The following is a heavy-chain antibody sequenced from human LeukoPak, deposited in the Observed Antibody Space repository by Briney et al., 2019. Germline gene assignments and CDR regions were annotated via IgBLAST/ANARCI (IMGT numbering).Heavy chain of an antibody. D-gene: IGHD3-22*01. CDR1: GFTFSSFW. CDR3: ARGNVYYYDSSGPTLGDAFDI. J-gene: IGHJ3*02. V-gene: IGHV3-33*08. Sequence: GGSLRLSCAASGFTFSSFWMHWVRQAPGKGLEWVAVIWYDGSNKYYADSVKGRFTISRDNSKNTLYLQMNSLRAEDTAVYYCARGNVYYYDSSGPTLGDAFDIWGQGTMVTVSS. CDR2: IWYDGSNK.